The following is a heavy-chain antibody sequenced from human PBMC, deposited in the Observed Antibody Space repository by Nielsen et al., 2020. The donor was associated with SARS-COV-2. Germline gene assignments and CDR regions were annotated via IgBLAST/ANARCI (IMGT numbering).Heavy chain of an antibody. D-gene: IGHD1-26*01. CDR3: ASIVGATAGAFDI. J-gene: IGHJ3*02. Sequence: GSLRLSCTVSGGFISSSSYYWGWIRQPPGKGLEWIGSIYYSGSTYYNPSLKSRVTISVDTSKNQFSLKLSSVTAADTAVYYCASIVGATAGAFDIWGQGTMVTVSS. CDR2: IYYSGST. V-gene: IGHV4-39*01. CDR1: GGFISSSSYY.